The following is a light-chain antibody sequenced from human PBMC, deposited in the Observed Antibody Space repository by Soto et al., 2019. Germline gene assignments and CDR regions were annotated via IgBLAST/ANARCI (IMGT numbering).Light chain of an antibody. V-gene: IGKV1-39*01. J-gene: IGKJ1*01. CDR1: QGISTY. Sequence: DIQMTQSPSSLSASVGDRVTITCRASQGISTYLNWSQQKPGKAPKLLIYAASSLQSGVPSRFSGSGSETDFTLTISSLQPEEFATYAWQQSYSTTWTFGQGTKVEIK. CDR2: AAS. CDR3: QQSYSTTWT.